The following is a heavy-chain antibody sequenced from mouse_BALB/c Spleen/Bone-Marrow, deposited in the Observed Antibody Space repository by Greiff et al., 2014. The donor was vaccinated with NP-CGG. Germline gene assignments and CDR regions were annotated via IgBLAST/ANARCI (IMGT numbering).Heavy chain of an antibody. Sequence: VKLQESGPGPVAPSQSLSITCTVSGFSLTNYGVHWVRQPPGKGLEWLGVIWADGSTNYNSALMSRLSISKDNSKSQVFFKMNSLQTDDTAMYYCARITTATGAMDYWGQGTSVTVSS. CDR3: ARITTATGAMDY. D-gene: IGHD1-2*01. V-gene: IGHV2-9*02. CDR1: GFSLTNYG. J-gene: IGHJ4*01. CDR2: IWADGST.